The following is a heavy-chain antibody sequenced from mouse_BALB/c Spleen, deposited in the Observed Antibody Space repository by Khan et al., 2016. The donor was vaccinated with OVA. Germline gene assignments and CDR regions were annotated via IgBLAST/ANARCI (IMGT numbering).Heavy chain of an antibody. J-gene: IGHJ1*01. V-gene: IGHV5-9-3*01. CDR3: ARPHITTVVATSYWFFDV. CDR1: GFTFSTYA. Sequence: EVELVESGGGLVKSGGSLKLSCAASGFTFSTYAMSWVRQTPEKRLEWVATISTGDTYTYYPDSVKGRFTISRENAKNTLYLQMSSLRSEDTTMYYCARPHITTVVATSYWFFDVWGAGTTVTVST. D-gene: IGHD1-1*01. CDR2: ISTGDTYT.